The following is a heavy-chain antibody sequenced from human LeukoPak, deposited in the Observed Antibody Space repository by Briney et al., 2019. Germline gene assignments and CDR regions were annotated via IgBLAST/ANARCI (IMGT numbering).Heavy chain of an antibody. Sequence: GGSLRLSCAASGFTFSSYDMHWVRQATGKGLEWVSAIGTAGDTYYPGSVKGRFTISRENAKNSLYLQMNSLRAGDTAVHYCARGGNYGGNPYYFDYWGQGTLVTVSS. CDR2: IGTAGDT. V-gene: IGHV3-13*01. CDR3: ARGGNYGGNPYYFDY. D-gene: IGHD4-23*01. J-gene: IGHJ4*02. CDR1: GFTFSSYD.